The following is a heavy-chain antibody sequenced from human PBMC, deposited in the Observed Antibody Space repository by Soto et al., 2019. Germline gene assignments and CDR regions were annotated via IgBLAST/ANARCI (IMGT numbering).Heavy chain of an antibody. Sequence: GGSLRLSCAAPGFTFSIYAMSWVRQAPGKGLEWVSEISASGGSTYYADFVKGRFTISRDNSQNTLFLQMNSLRAEDTAVYYCAKDFLAVPGGFDYWGQGALVTVSS. CDR2: ISASGGST. J-gene: IGHJ4*02. CDR1: GFTFSIYA. V-gene: IGHV3-23*01. CDR3: AKDFLAVPGGFDY. D-gene: IGHD6-19*01.